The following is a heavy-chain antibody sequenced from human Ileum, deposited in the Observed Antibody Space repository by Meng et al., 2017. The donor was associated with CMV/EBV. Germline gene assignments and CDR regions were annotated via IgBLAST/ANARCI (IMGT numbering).Heavy chain of an antibody. CDR3: ADSSWRENCSGGNGYYVDY. J-gene: IGHJ4*02. Sequence: LTTGGAAVAWVRQPPGQALEWLALIYWDDGERYSPSLDSSVAITKDTYKNQVVLTMTNMVPVDTATYYCADSSWRENCSGGNGYYVDYWGQGTLVTVSS. CDR2: IYWDDGE. CDR1: LTTGGAA. V-gene: IGHV2-5*02. D-gene: IGHD2-15*01.